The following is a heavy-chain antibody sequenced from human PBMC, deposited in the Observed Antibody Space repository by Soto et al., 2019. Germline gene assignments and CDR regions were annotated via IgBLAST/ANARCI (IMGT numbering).Heavy chain of an antibody. D-gene: IGHD6-13*01. CDR1: EFTFRSYW. V-gene: IGHV3-74*01. Sequence: GGSLRLSCAASEFTFRSYWMHWVRQSPGKGLVWVSRISGDGSSTNYADSVKGRFTTSRDNAKNTVYLQMNSLRAEDTAVYYCVKLDGGQQLASPFDYWGQGTLVTVSS. CDR2: ISGDGSST. J-gene: IGHJ4*02. CDR3: VKLDGGQQLASPFDY.